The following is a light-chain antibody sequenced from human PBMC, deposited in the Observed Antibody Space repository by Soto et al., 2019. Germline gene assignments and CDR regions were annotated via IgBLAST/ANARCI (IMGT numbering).Light chain of an antibody. Sequence: EIVLTQSPGTLSLSPGERATLSCRASQSVSGNYLAWYQQKPGQSPRLLIYGSSDRATGIPDRFSGSGSETDFTLTISRVEPEDFEVYYCKQYGSSPPYTFGQGTKLEIK. CDR1: QSVSGNY. J-gene: IGKJ2*01. CDR3: KQYGSSPPYT. CDR2: GSS. V-gene: IGKV3-20*01.